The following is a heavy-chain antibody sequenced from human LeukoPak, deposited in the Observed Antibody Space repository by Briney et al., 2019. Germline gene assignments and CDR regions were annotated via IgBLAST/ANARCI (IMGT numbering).Heavy chain of an antibody. CDR1: GFTFDDYT. D-gene: IGHD3-3*02. CDR2: ISWNSVSI. V-gene: IGHV3-9*01. CDR3: ASRAHFWSGPGG. J-gene: IGHJ4*02. Sequence: GGSLRLSCAASGFTFDDYTMHWVRQAPGKGLEWVSGISWNSVSIGYVDSVKGRFTISRDNAKNSLYLQMDSLGAEDTAVYYCASRAHFWSGPGGWGQGTLVTVSS.